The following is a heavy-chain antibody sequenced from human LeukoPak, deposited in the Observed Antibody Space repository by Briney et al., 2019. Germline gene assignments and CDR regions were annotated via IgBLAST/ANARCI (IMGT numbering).Heavy chain of an antibody. Sequence: PSETLSLTCTVSGGSISSYYWSWIRQPPGKGLEWIGYIYYSGSANYSPSLKSRVTLSVDTPKNQFSLKLSSVTAADTAVYYCARRWLASDVFDIWGQGTMVTVSS. V-gene: IGHV4-59*08. CDR2: IYYSGSA. CDR3: ARRWLASDVFDI. J-gene: IGHJ3*02. D-gene: IGHD6-19*01. CDR1: GGSISSYY.